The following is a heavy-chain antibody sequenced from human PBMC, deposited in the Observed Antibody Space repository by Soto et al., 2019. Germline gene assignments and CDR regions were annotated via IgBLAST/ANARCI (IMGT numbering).Heavy chain of an antibody. CDR3: ARCIAAAGTHYYYGMDV. CDR1: GGSFSGYY. D-gene: IGHD6-13*01. Sequence: SETLSLTCAAYGGSFSGYYWSWIRQPPGKGLEWIGEINHSGSTNYNPSLKSRVTISVDTSKNQFSLKLSSVTAADTAVYYCARCIAAAGTHYYYGMDVWGQGTTVTGSS. CDR2: INHSGST. J-gene: IGHJ6*02. V-gene: IGHV4-34*01.